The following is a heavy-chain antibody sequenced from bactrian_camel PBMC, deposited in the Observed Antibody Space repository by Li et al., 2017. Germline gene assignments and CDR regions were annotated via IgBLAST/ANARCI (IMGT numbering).Heavy chain of an antibody. Sequence: VQLVESGGGLVRPGGSLRLPCTTSGFTFSRAAMSWVRQAPGKGLEWVSTILKTGTTTRYSDSVKGRFIISRDDAKNTLFLQLNSLEIEDTAMYYCASDYGTTYYGQGTQVTVS. J-gene: IGHJ4*01. D-gene: IGHD2*01. V-gene: IGHV3S42*01. CDR2: ILKTGTTT. CDR1: GFTFSRAA.